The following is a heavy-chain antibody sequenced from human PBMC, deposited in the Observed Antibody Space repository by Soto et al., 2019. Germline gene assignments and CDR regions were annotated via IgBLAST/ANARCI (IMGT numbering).Heavy chain of an antibody. Sequence: GGSLRLSCAASGFTFTTYWMTWVRQAPGKGLEWVANINQDGSEKYYVDSVKGRFTVSRDNDKNALYLQMNSLRAEDTAVYCCARERYCSGDSCYSDAFDIWGQGTMVTVSS. J-gene: IGHJ3*02. CDR1: GFTFTTYW. CDR2: INQDGSEK. V-gene: IGHV3-7*01. CDR3: ARERYCSGDSCYSDAFDI. D-gene: IGHD2-15*01.